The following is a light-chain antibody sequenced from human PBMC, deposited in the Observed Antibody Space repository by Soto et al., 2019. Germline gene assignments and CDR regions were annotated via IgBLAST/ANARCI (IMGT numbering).Light chain of an antibody. Sequence: QSALTQPASVSGSPGQSITIYCTGTSSDGGGYNYVSWYQQHPGKAPKFMIYDVSNRPSGVSNRFSGSKSGNTASLTISGLQAEDEADYYCCSYTTSNTRQIVFGTGTKVTVL. CDR1: SSDGGGYNY. CDR3: CSYTTSNTRQIV. V-gene: IGLV2-14*01. CDR2: DVS. J-gene: IGLJ1*01.